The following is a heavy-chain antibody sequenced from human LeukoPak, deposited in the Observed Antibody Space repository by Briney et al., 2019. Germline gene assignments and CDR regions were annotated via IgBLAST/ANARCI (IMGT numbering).Heavy chain of an antibody. V-gene: IGHV3-7*01. CDR2: IKEDESIK. CDR3: ARDPEGGPCDY. CDR1: GFTFINNW. J-gene: IGHJ4*02. Sequence: GGSLRLSCVASGFTFINNWMSWVRQAPGKGLEWVANIKEDESIKSYVDSVKGRFTISRENAKNSLYLQMNSLRVEDTAVYYCARDPEGGPCDYSGQGTLVTVSS. D-gene: IGHD3-16*01.